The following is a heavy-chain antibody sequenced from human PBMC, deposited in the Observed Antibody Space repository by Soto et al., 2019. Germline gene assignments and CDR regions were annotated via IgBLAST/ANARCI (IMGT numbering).Heavy chain of an antibody. Sequence: PGGSMRLSCAASGFTFRTYTMSWVRQAPGKGLEWVSSFSSSNDYIYYTDSVRGRFTISRDNAKNSLYLQMNSLRAEDTALYYCAKEILEMATQGAFEIWGQGTMVTVSS. D-gene: IGHD2-15*01. CDR2: FSSSNDYI. J-gene: IGHJ3*02. CDR1: GFTFRTYT. V-gene: IGHV3-21*04. CDR3: AKEILEMATQGAFEI.